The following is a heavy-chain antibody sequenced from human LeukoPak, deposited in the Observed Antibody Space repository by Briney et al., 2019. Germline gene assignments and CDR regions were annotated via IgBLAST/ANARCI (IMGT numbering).Heavy chain of an antibody. J-gene: IGHJ3*02. CDR3: ARGRDGYNSGAFDI. Sequence: KSGGSLRLSCAASGFTFSSYSMNWVRQAPGKGLEWVSSISSSSSYIYYADSVKGRFTISRDNAKKSLYLQMNSLRAEDTAVYYCARGRDGYNSGAFDIWGQGTMVTVSS. D-gene: IGHD5-24*01. CDR1: GFTFSSYS. V-gene: IGHV3-21*01. CDR2: ISSSSSYI.